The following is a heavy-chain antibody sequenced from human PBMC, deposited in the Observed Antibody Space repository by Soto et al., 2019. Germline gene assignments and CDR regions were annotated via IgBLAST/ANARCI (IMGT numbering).Heavy chain of an antibody. D-gene: IGHD2-15*01. J-gene: IGHJ6*02. Sequence: QVQLVESGGGVVQPGRSLRLSCAASGFTFSNYGMHWVRQAPGKGLEWVAVISYDGSNKYYADSVKGRFTISRDNSKNTLYLQMNSLRAEDTAVYYCAKDHAVLDCIGGSCYSRYHGLDVWGQGTTVTVSS. CDR3: AKDHAVLDCIGGSCYSRYHGLDV. CDR1: GFTFSNYG. CDR2: ISYDGSNK. V-gene: IGHV3-30*18.